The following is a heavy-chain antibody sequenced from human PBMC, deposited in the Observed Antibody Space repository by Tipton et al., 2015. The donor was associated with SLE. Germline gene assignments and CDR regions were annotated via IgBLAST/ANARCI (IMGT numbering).Heavy chain of an antibody. V-gene: IGHV3-74*01. J-gene: IGHJ4*02. D-gene: IGHD6-19*01. CDR2: INGDGSIT. CDR1: GFTFSNQW. CDR3: AKARYSSGWYVFDY. Sequence: GSLRLSCEASGFTFSNQWMHWSRQAPGKGLVWVSRINGDGSITHYADSVKGRFTISRDNAKNNLYLQMNSLRADDTAVYYCAKARYSSGWYVFDYWGQGTLVTVSS.